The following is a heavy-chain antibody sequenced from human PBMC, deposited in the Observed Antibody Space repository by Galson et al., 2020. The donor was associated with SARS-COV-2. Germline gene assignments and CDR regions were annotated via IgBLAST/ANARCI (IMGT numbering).Heavy chain of an antibody. J-gene: IGHJ4*02. CDR3: AREGDCSGGSCYSDLGFDY. CDR2: TYYRSKWYN. CDR1: GDSVSSNSAA. Sequence: SQTLSLTCAISGDSVSSNSAAWNWIRQSPSRGLEWLGRTYYRSKWYNDYAVSVKSRITINPDTSKNQFSLQLNSVTPEDTAVYYCAREGDCSGGSCYSDLGFDYWGQGTLVTVSS. V-gene: IGHV6-1*01. D-gene: IGHD2-15*01.